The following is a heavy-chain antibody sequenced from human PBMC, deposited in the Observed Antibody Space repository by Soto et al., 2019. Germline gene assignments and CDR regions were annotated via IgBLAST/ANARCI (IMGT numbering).Heavy chain of an antibody. V-gene: IGHV4-59*01. CDR1: GGSISSYY. CDR3: ARHIGAYYDNNGYPYFDY. J-gene: IGHJ4*02. CDR2: IYYSGST. D-gene: IGHD3-22*01. Sequence: SETLSLTCTVSGGSISSYYWSWIRQPPGKGLEWIGYIYYSGSTNYNPSLKSRVTISVDTSKNQFSLKLSSVTAADTAVYYCARHIGAYYDNNGYPYFDYWGQGTRVTVSS.